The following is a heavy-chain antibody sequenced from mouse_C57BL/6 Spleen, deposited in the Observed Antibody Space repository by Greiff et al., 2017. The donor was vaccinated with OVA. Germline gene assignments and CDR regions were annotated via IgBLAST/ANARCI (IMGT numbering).Heavy chain of an antibody. J-gene: IGHJ1*03. D-gene: IGHD1-1*01. CDR1: GFNIKNTY. Sequence: VQLQQSVAELVRPGASVKLSCTASGFNIKNTYMHWVKQRPEQGLEWIGRIDPADGNTKYAPKFQGKATITADPSSNQAYLQLSSLTSEDTAIYYCARWSTTVVDWYFDVWGTGTTVTVSS. V-gene: IGHV14-3*01. CDR2: IDPADGNT. CDR3: ARWSTTVVDWYFDV.